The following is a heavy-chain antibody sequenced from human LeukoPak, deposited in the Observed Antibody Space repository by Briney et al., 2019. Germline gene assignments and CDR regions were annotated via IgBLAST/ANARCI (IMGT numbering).Heavy chain of an antibody. V-gene: IGHV5-51*01. D-gene: IGHD1-14*01. CDR3: ARHSIIGLAFDI. Sequence: GESLQISCEGSGSIFTSYWIGWVRPLPGKGLEWMGIIYPGDSDTRYSPSFQGQVTISADKSISTAYLQWSSLKASDTAMYYCARHSIIGLAFDIWGQGTMVTVSS. CDR1: GSIFTSYW. J-gene: IGHJ3*02. CDR2: IYPGDSDT.